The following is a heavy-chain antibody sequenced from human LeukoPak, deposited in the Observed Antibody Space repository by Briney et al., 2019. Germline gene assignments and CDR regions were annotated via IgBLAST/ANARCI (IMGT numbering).Heavy chain of an antibody. J-gene: IGHJ4*02. CDR3: ATYDFWSGLYYFDY. CDR2: FDPEDGET. V-gene: IGHV1-24*01. CDR1: GYTLTELS. D-gene: IGHD3-3*01. Sequence: GASVKVSCKVSGYTLTELSMHWVRQAPGKGLEWMGGFDPEDGETIYAQKFQGRVTMTEDTSTDTAYMELSSLRSEDTGVYYCATYDFWSGLYYFDYWGQGTLVTVSS.